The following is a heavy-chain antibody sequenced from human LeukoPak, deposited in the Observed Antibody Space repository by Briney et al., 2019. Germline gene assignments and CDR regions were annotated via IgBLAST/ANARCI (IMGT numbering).Heavy chain of an antibody. Sequence: SETLSLTCAVYGGSFSGYYWSWIRQPPGKGLEWIGEINHSGSTNYNPSLKSRVTISVDTSKNQFSLKLSSVTAADTAVYYCATPRYKYSYGLYGMDVWGQGTTVTVSS. D-gene: IGHD5-18*01. CDR1: GGSFSGYY. CDR3: ATPRYKYSYGLYGMDV. V-gene: IGHV4-34*01. J-gene: IGHJ6*02. CDR2: INHSGST.